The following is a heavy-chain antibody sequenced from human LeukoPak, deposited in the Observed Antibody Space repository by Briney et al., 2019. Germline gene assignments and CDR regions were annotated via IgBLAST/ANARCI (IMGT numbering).Heavy chain of an antibody. Sequence: SETLSLTCSVSGGSISSADNYWSWIRQPPGKGLEWIGYIYYSGSTDYNPSLKSRVTISVDTSKDQFSLKLRSVTAADTAVYYCARVYVHDYDSSGYNDYWGQGTLVTVSS. CDR1: GGSISSADNY. J-gene: IGHJ4*02. V-gene: IGHV4-30-4*08. CDR2: IYYSGST. D-gene: IGHD3-22*01. CDR3: ARVYVHDYDSSGYNDY.